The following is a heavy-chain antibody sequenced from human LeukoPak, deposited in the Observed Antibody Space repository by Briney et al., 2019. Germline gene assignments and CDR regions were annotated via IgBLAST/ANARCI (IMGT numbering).Heavy chain of an antibody. CDR1: GYTFTSYG. CDR3: ARVGTIFGVVEYYYGMDV. D-gene: IGHD3-3*01. Sequence: GASVKVSCKASGYTFTSYGISWVRQAPGQGLEWMGWIGAYNGNTNYAQKLQGRVTMTTDTSTSTAYMELRSLRSDDTAVYYCARVGTIFGVVEYYYGMDVWGQGTTVTVSS. J-gene: IGHJ6*02. CDR2: IGAYNGNT. V-gene: IGHV1-18*01.